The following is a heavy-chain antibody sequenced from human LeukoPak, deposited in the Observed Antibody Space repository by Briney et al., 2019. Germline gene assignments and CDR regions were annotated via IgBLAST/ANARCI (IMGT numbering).Heavy chain of an antibody. V-gene: IGHV3-21*01. CDR3: ARDHSYYDFWSGLSAHPYYYYTDV. CDR1: GFTFSSYS. J-gene: IGHJ6*03. D-gene: IGHD3-3*01. CDR2: ISSSSSYI. Sequence: GGSLRLSCAASGFTFSSYSMNWVRQAPGKGLEWVSSISSSSSYIYYADSVKGRFTISRDNAKNSLYLQMNSLRAEDTAVYYCARDHSYYDFWSGLSAHPYYYYTDVWGKGTTVTVSS.